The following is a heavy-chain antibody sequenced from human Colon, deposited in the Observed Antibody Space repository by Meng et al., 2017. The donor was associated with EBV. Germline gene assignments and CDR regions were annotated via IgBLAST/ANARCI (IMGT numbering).Heavy chain of an antibody. CDR1: GDSVRSVTW. CDR2: IYHGGSP. J-gene: IGHJ4*02. D-gene: IGHD2-2*01. V-gene: IGHV4-4*02. CDR3: ARVMRYQLLRFFDY. Sequence: QVQLQGSGPEMGKPSGTLSLTCAVSGDSVRSVTWWTWVRQPPGKELEWIGEIYHGGSPNYNPSLESRVTISVDKSKNQFSLDLTSVTTADTAVYFCARVMRYQLLRFFDYWGQGILVTVSS.